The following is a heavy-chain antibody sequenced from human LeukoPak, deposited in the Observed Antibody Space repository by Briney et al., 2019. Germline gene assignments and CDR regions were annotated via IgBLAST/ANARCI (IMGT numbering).Heavy chain of an antibody. CDR2: IKQDGSEK. D-gene: IGHD2-15*01. V-gene: IGHV3-7*03. CDR3: ARYIAVVVAATGDLDY. Sequence: GGSLRLSCAASGFTFSSYWMSWVRQAPGKGLEWVANIKQDGSEKYYVDSVKGRLTISRDNAKNSLYLQMNSLRAEDTAVYYCARYIAVVVAATGDLDYWGQGTLVTVSS. J-gene: IGHJ4*02. CDR1: GFTFSSYW.